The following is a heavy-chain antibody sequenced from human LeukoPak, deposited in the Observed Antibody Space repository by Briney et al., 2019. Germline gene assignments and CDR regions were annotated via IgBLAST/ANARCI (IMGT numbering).Heavy chain of an antibody. Sequence: PSGSLRLSCAASGFTFSSYGLHWIRQAPGKGLEWVAYIRYEGISKFYVDSVKGRFSISRDNSKNTVYLQMNSLRPDDTTVYYCAKSADTTQPGGSSHYYYYMDYWGKGTTVSVSS. CDR3: AKSADTTQPGGSSHYYYYMDY. V-gene: IGHV3-30*02. CDR2: IRYEGISK. CDR1: GFTFSSYG. D-gene: IGHD2-15*01. J-gene: IGHJ6*03.